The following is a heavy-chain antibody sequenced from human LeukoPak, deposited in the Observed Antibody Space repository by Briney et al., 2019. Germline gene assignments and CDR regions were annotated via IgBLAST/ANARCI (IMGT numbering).Heavy chain of an antibody. CDR2: IWYDGSNK. D-gene: IGHD3/OR15-3a*01. CDR3: AKEDFLDAFDI. Sequence: GGSLRLSCAASGFTFSSYGMHWVRQAPGKGLEWVAVIWYDGSNKYYADSVKGRFTISRGNSKNTLYLQMNSLSAEDTAVYYCAKEDFLDAFDIWGQGTMVTVSS. J-gene: IGHJ3*02. V-gene: IGHV3-30*02. CDR1: GFTFSSYG.